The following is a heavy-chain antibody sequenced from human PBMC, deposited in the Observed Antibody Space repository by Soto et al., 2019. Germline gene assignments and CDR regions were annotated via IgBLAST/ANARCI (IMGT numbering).Heavy chain of an antibody. CDR2: INHSGST. J-gene: IGHJ6*02. CDR1: GGSFSGYY. V-gene: IGHV4-34*01. CDR3: ARILHYYCYGMDV. Sequence: SETLSLTCAVYGGSFSGYYWSWIRQPPGKGLEWIGEINHSGSTNYNPSLKSRVTISVDTSKNRFSLKLSSVTAADTAVYYCARILHYYCYGMDVWGQGTTVTVS.